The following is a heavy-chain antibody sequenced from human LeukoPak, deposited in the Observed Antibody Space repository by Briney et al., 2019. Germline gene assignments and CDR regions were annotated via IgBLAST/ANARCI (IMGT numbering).Heavy chain of an antibody. V-gene: IGHV3-74*01. CDR2: INPGGSDT. Sequence: GASLRLSCAAAGFTVSSYYMSWVRQAPGKGLVLVSRINPGGSDTTYADSVKGRFTISRDSAKNTLYLQMNSLRGEDTAVYYCARSANWCFEYWGQGALVTVSS. CDR3: ARSANWCFEY. D-gene: IGHD7-27*01. J-gene: IGHJ4*02. CDR1: GFTVSSYY.